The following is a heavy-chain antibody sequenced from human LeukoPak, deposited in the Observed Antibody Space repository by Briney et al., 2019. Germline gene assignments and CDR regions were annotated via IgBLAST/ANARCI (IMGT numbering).Heavy chain of an antibody. D-gene: IGHD1-26*01. CDR1: GFTFSSYA. V-gene: IGHV3-30-3*01. Sequence: GGSLRLSCAASGFTFSSYAMHWVRQAPGKGLEWVAVISYDGSNKYYADSVKGRFTISRDNSKNTLYLQMNSLRAEDTAVYYCARDPRVRFSSGSYADWGQGTLVTVSS. CDR2: ISYDGSNK. J-gene: IGHJ4*02. CDR3: ARDPRVRFSSGSYAD.